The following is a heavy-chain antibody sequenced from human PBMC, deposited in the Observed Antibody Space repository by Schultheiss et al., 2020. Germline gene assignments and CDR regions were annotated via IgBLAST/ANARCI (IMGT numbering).Heavy chain of an antibody. Sequence: GESLKISCAASGFTFSDYYMSWIRQAPGKGLEWVSYISSSGSTIYYADSVKGRFTISRDNAKSSLYLQMNSLRAEDTAVYYCARDLGGVGATPSDWFDPWGEGTLVTVSS. CDR3: ARDLGGVGATPSDWFDP. CDR2: ISSSGSTI. CDR1: GFTFSDYY. J-gene: IGHJ5*02. D-gene: IGHD1-26*01. V-gene: IGHV3-11*04.